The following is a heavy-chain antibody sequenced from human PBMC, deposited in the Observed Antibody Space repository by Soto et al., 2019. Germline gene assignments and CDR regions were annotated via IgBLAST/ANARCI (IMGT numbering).Heavy chain of an antibody. CDR3: ARQRTTVVTQAYFDH. CDR1: GESISRSSYY. Sequence: SETLSLTCIVAGESISRSSYYWGGSRQPPGKGLEWIGSIYYSGRTYYNPSFKSRVTISIDTSKNQFSLKLSSVTATDTAVYYCARQRTTVVTQAYFDHWGQGALVTVSS. V-gene: IGHV4-39*01. CDR2: IYYSGRT. D-gene: IGHD2-21*02. J-gene: IGHJ4*02.